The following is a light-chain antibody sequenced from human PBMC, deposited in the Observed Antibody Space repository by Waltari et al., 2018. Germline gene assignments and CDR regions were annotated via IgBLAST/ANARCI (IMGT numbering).Light chain of an antibody. CDR3: QQYHNWPPWT. V-gene: IGKV3D-15*01. CDR2: DAS. J-gene: IGKJ1*01. Sequence: EIVMTQSPATLSVSPGEGAPLSCRASQSVTTKLAWYQLKPGQAPRLLIYDASSRATGIPARFSGSGFGTEFTLTISSLRSEDFAVYYCQQYHNWPPWTFGRGTKVEIK. CDR1: QSVTTK.